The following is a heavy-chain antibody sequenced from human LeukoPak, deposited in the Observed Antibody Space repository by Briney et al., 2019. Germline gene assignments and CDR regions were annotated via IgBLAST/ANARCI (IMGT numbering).Heavy chain of an antibody. Sequence: GGSLRLSCAASGFTFSSYWMHWVRQAPGKGLVWVSHINTDGSTTTYADSVKGRFTISRDNAKDTLYLQMNSLRAEDTAVYYCAKDHYDSSGPDTPGSSYFDYWGQGTLVTVSS. V-gene: IGHV3-74*01. CDR2: INTDGSTT. CDR3: AKDHYDSSGPDTPGSSYFDY. D-gene: IGHD3-22*01. CDR1: GFTFSSYW. J-gene: IGHJ4*02.